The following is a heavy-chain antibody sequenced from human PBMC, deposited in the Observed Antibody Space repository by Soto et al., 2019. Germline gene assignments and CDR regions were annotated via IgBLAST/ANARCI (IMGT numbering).Heavy chain of an antibody. CDR2: INAGYGNT. D-gene: IGHD7-27*01. J-gene: IGHJ4*02. Sequence: SVKVSCKASGYTFSSYAMHWVRQAPGQRLEWMGWINAGYGNTKSSQKFQDRVTISRDTSASTAYMELTSLRSEDTAVYYCARDTGDGTFDFWGQGTLVTVSS. CDR1: GYTFSSYA. V-gene: IGHV1-3*01. CDR3: ARDTGDGTFDF.